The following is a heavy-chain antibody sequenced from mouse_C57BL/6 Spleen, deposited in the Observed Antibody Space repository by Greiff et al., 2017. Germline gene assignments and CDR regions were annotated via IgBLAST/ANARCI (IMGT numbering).Heavy chain of an antibody. CDR1: GYSFTGYY. Sequence: VQLQQSGPELVKPGASVKISCKASGYSFTGYYMNWVKQSPEKSLEWIGEINPSTGGTTYNQKFKAKATLTVDRSSSTAYMQFKSLTSGDSAVYYCARRADYYGSSYRYFDVWGTGTTVTVSS. CDR3: ARRADYYGSSYRYFDV. J-gene: IGHJ1*03. V-gene: IGHV1-42*01. CDR2: INPSTGGT. D-gene: IGHD1-1*01.